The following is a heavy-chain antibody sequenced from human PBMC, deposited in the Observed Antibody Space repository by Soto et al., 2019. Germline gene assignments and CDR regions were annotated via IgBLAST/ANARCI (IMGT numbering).Heavy chain of an antibody. CDR1: GFTFSSYA. D-gene: IGHD3-22*01. J-gene: IGHJ4*02. CDR2: ISGSGGST. Sequence: GGSLRLSCAASGFTFSSYAMSWVRQAPGKGLEWVSAISGSGGSTYYADSVKGRFTISRDNSKNTLYLQMNSLRAEDTAVYYCAKGASYYDSSGYYFDYWGQGTLVTVSS. V-gene: IGHV3-23*01. CDR3: AKGASYYDSSGYYFDY.